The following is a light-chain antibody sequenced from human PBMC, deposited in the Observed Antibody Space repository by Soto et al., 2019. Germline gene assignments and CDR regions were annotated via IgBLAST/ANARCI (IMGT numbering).Light chain of an antibody. CDR2: DAS. V-gene: IGKV3-11*01. J-gene: IGKJ1*01. CDR3: QQRSSWT. CDR1: QSVSSF. Sequence: ELVLTQSPATLSLSPGERATISCRASQSVSSFLGWYQQKPGQAPRLLIYDASNRATGIPARFSGSGSGTDFTLSISSLEPEDFAVYYCQQRSSWTFGQGTKVDI.